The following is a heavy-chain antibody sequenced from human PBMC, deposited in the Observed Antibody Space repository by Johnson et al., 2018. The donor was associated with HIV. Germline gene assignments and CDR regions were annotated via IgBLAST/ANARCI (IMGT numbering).Heavy chain of an antibody. V-gene: IGHV3-30*04. J-gene: IGHJ3*02. Sequence: QVQLVESGGGVVQPGGSLRLSCAASGFTFSNYTMHWVRQAPGKGLEWVALISYDGSNKSYADSVKGRFTISRDNAKNSLYLQMNSLRAEDTAVYYCARESGVQYDAFDIWGQGTMVTVSS. CDR2: ISYDGSNK. CDR3: ARESGVQYDAFDI. D-gene: IGHD4-11*01. CDR1: GFTFSNYT.